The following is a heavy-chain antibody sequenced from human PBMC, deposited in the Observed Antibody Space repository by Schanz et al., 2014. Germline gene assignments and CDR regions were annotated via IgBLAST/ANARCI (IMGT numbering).Heavy chain of an antibody. J-gene: IGHJ4*01. CDR3: VRDSFFAFDY. V-gene: IGHV3-48*01. D-gene: IGHD3-3*01. Sequence: EVQLVESGGGLVQPGGSLRLSCAASGFSFSSYAMGWVRQARGKGLEWVSYVSRSTPDIYYADSVKGRFTMSRDNAKNSVFLQMNSLRAEDTAVYYCVRDSFFAFDYWRHGTLVTVSS. CDR2: VSRSTPDI. CDR1: GFSFSSYA.